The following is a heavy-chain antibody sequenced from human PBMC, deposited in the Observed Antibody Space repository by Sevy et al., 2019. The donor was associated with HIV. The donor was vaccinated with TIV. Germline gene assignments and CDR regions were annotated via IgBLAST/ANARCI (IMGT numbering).Heavy chain of an antibody. D-gene: IGHD3-22*01. V-gene: IGHV1-24*01. CDR1: GYTLTELS. CDR2: FDPEDGET. CDR3: ATLYYYDSSGYPFDY. J-gene: IGHJ4*02. Sequence: ASAKVSCKVSGYTLTELSMHWVRQAPGKGLEWMGGFDPEDGETIYAQKFQGRVTMTEDTSTDTAYMELSGLRSEDTAVYYCATLYYYDSSGYPFDYWGQGTLVTVSS.